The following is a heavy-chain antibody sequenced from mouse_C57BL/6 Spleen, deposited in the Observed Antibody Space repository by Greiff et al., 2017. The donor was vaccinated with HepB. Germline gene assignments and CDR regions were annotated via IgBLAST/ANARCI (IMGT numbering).Heavy chain of an antibody. CDR3: ARRGYYAYFDY. D-gene: IGHD1-1*01. V-gene: IGHV5-9*01. CDR2: ISGGGGNT. CDR1: GFTFSSYT. Sequence: EVQVVESGGGLVKPGGSLKLSCAASGFTFSSYTMSWVRQTPEKRLEWVATISGGGGNTYYPDSVKGRFTISRDNAKNTLYLQMSSLRSEDTALYYCARRGYYAYFDYWGQGTTLTVSS. J-gene: IGHJ2*01.